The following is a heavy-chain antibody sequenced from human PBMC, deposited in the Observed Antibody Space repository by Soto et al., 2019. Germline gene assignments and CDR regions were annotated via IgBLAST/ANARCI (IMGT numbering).Heavy chain of an antibody. J-gene: IGHJ4*02. V-gene: IGHV3-53*01. D-gene: IGHD3-22*01. Sequence: PGGSLRLSCAASGFIVISNYMTWVRQAPGKGLEWVSVLYSDGRTAYADSAKGRFTISRDISKNSVYLQMNSLRAEDTAVYYCARESADSSGYYQIDYWGQGTLVTVSS. CDR3: ARESADSSGYYQIDY. CDR2: LYSDGRT. CDR1: GFIVISNY.